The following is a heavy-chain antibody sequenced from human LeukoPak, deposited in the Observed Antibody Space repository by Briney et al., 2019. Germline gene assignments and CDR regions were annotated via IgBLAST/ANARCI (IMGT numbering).Heavy chain of an antibody. CDR2: IHQSGST. CDR3: ARDSDHTAMLFKGFDY. J-gene: IGHJ4*02. CDR1: GYSISSGYY. D-gene: IGHD5-18*01. Sequence: SETLSLTCSVSGYSISSGYYWGWIRQPPGKGLEWIGNIHQSGSTYYNPSVKSRVSISMDTSKNQFSLKLNSVTAADTAVYYCARDSDHTAMLFKGFDYWGQGTLVTVSS. V-gene: IGHV4-38-2*02.